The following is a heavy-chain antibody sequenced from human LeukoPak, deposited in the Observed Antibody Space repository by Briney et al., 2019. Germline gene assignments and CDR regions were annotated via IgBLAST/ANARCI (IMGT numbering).Heavy chain of an antibody. Sequence: PSETLSLTCTVSGGSISSGDSSWGWIRQPPGKGLEWIGYIYSSGDTYYNPSLKSRVTISVDTSKNQFSLRLSSVTAADTAVYYCARTPGYCSGTSCYIGYWGQGTLVTVSS. CDR3: ARTPGYCSGTSCYIGY. CDR1: GGSISSGDSS. J-gene: IGHJ4*02. CDR2: IYSSGDT. V-gene: IGHV4-30-4*01. D-gene: IGHD2-2*02.